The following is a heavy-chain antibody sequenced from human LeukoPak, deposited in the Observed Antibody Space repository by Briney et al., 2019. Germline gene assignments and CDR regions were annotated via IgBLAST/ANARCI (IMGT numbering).Heavy chain of an antibody. CDR1: GYTLTELS. D-gene: IGHD3-22*01. J-gene: IGHJ4*02. CDR2: FDPEDGET. Sequence: ASVKVSCKVSGYTLTELSMHWVRQAPGKGLEWMGGFDPEDGETIYAQEFQGRVTMTEDTSTDTAYMELSSLRSEDTAVYYCASADDSSGYYLRALDYWGQGTLVTVSS. V-gene: IGHV1-24*01. CDR3: ASADDSSGYYLRALDY.